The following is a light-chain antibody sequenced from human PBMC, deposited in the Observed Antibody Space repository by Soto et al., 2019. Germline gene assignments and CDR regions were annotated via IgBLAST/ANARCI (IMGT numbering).Light chain of an antibody. CDR3: QQYNNWPPHT. V-gene: IGKV3D-15*01. CDR1: QYIDTD. Sequence: LTHSPATMSLSPGESATLPCPASQYIDTDLAWYQQRPGQAPRLLIYDASTRATGIPDRFSGSGSGTEFTLTISSLQSEDFAVYYCQQYNNWPPHTFGGGTKVDIK. CDR2: DAS. J-gene: IGKJ4*01.